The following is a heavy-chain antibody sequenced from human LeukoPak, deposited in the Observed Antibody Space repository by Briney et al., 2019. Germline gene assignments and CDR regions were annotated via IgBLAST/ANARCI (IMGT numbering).Heavy chain of an antibody. V-gene: IGHV3-53*04. CDR1: GSNVTYNY. CDR3: ARTSYYYDMDV. CDR2: INSGGTT. Sequence: GESLKLSCAASGSNVTYNYMTWVRQAPGKGLEWVSLINSGGTTYYADFLKGRFAISRHNPNNTLFLQMNSVRPEDTAVYYCARTSYYYDMDVWGQGTTVTVSS. J-gene: IGHJ6*02.